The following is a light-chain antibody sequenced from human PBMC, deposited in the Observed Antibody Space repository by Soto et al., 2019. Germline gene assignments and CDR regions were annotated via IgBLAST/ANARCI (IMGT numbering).Light chain of an antibody. CDR1: QSVSSR. J-gene: IGKJ5*01. CDR3: QQYDNLIT. V-gene: IGKV1-33*01. CDR2: DAS. Sequence: DIQMTQSPSTLSASVGDRVTITCRASQSVSSRLAWYQQKPGKAPKLLIYDASNLETGVPSRFSGSGSGTDFTFTISSLQPEDIATYYCQQYDNLITCGQGTRLEI.